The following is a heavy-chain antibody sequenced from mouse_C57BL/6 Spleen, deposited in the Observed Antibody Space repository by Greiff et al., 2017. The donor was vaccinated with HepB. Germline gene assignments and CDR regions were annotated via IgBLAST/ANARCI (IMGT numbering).Heavy chain of an antibody. D-gene: IGHD5-1*01. CDR2: INPNNGGT. CDR1: GYTFTDYY. Sequence: EVQLQQSGPELVKPGASVKISCKASGYTFTDYYMNWVKQSHGKSLEWIGDINPNNGGTSYNQKFKGKATLTVDKSSSTAYMELRSLTSEDSAVYYCARESNYVDYWGQGTTLTVSS. CDR3: ARESNYVDY. V-gene: IGHV1-26*01. J-gene: IGHJ2*01.